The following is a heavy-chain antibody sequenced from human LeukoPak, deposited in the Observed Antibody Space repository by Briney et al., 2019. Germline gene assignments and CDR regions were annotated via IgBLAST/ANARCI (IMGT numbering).Heavy chain of an antibody. J-gene: IGHJ4*02. CDR1: GFTFSSYS. V-gene: IGHV3-21*04. CDR2: ISSSSSYI. Sequence: PGGSLRLSCAASGFTFSSYSMNWVRQAPGKGLEWVSSISSSSSYIYYADSVKGRFTISRDNSKNTLYLQMNTLRAEDTAVYYCAKARWELPRTYNYWGQGTLVTVSS. CDR3: AKARWELPRTYNY. D-gene: IGHD1-26*01.